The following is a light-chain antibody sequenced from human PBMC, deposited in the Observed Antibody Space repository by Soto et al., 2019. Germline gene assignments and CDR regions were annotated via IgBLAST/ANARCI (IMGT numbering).Light chain of an antibody. V-gene: IGLV1-47*01. CDR1: SSNIGNNY. CDR2: RNN. Sequence: QSFLTQPPSASGTPGQRVTISCSGSSSNIGNNYVYWYQQFPGTAPKLLIYRNNQRPSGVPDRFSGSKSGTSASLAISGLRSEDEADYYCAAWDDSLSGLYVFGTGTKVTVL. J-gene: IGLJ1*01. CDR3: AAWDDSLSGLYV.